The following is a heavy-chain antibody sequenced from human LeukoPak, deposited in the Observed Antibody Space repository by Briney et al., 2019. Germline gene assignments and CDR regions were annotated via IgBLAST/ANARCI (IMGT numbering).Heavy chain of an antibody. Sequence: GGSLRLSCAASAFTLSSYEINWVRQAPGKGLGWVSYISSSGSSIYYAASVKGRFIISRDNAKNSLYLQMNSLRAEDTAVYYCATATARLVDYWGQGTLVNVAS. CDR2: ISSSGSSI. J-gene: IGHJ4*02. CDR1: AFTLSSYE. D-gene: IGHD4-17*01. V-gene: IGHV3-48*03. CDR3: ATATARLVDY.